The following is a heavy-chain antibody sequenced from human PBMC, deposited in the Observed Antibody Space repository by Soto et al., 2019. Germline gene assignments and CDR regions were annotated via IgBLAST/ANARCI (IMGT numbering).Heavy chain of an antibody. V-gene: IGHV1-46*03. CDR3: AREPLVVPAALGYFQH. D-gene: IGHD2-2*01. Sequence: ASVKVSCKASGYTFTSYYMHWVRQAPGQGLEWMGIINPSGGSTSYAQKFQGRVTMTRDTSTSTVYMELSSLRSEDTAVYYCAREPLVVPAALGYFQHWGQGTLVTVSS. CDR2: INPSGGST. J-gene: IGHJ1*01. CDR1: GYTFTSYY.